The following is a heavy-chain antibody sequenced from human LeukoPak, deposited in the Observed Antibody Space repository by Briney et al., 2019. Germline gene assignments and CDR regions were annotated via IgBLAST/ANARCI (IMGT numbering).Heavy chain of an antibody. CDR1: GYTFTSYD. J-gene: IGHJ5*02. D-gene: IGHD2-15*01. V-gene: IGHV1-46*01. CDR2: INPSGVST. CDR3: ATDLSRYCSGGSCHNTNWFDP. Sequence: ASVKVSCKASGYTFTSYDMHWVRQAPGQGLEWMGIINPSGVSTSYAQKCQCRVTMTRDTSTSTVYMELSSLRSEDTAVYYCATDLSRYCSGGSCHNTNWFDPWGQGTLVTVSS.